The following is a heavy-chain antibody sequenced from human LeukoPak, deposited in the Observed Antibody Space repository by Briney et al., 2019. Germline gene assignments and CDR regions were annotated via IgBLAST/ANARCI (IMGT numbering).Heavy chain of an antibody. CDR2: INRDESST. CDR3: ATAMSIWDFGALGAFDI. Sequence: GGSLRLSCAPCGLPFSRYWIHWVRQAPGKGLVWVPRINRDESSTSYADSVKGRYSISRDNAKNTLYLQVNSLRADETAVYYCATAMSIWDFGALGAFDIWGQGTMVTVSS. J-gene: IGHJ3*02. V-gene: IGHV3-74*01. CDR1: GLPFSRYW. D-gene: IGHD3-10*01.